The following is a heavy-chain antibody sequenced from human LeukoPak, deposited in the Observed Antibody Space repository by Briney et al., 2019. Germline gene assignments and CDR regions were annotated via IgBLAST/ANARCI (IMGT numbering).Heavy chain of an antibody. J-gene: IGHJ4*02. Sequence: SETLSLTCAVHGGSFSAYYWSWVRQPPGKGLEWIGEINHSGSTNYNPSLKSRVTISADTSKNQFSLKLSSVTAADTAVYYCARLGLGSSRDYWGQGTLVTVSS. CDR1: GGSFSAYY. CDR2: INHSGST. V-gene: IGHV4-34*01. D-gene: IGHD6-6*01. CDR3: ARLGLGSSRDY.